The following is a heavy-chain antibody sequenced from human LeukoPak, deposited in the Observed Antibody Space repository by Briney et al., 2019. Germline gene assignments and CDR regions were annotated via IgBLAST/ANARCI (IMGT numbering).Heavy chain of an antibody. J-gene: IGHJ1*01. CDR3: ARLKYYYDSSGSRAEYFQH. CDR1: GDSISSYY. D-gene: IGHD3-22*01. V-gene: IGHV4-59*01. CDR2: MYYSGST. Sequence: MSSETLSLTCTVSGDSISSYYWSWIRQPPGKGLEWIGYMYYSGSTNYNPSLKSRVTISVDTSKNQFSLKLSSVTAADTAVYYCARLKYYYDSSGSRAEYFQHWGQGTLVTASS.